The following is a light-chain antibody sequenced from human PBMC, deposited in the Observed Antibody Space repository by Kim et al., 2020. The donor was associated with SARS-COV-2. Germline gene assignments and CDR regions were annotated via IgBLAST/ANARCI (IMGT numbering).Light chain of an antibody. Sequence: QPVLTQSPSASASLGGSVKLTCTLSGGHSSYAIAWHQQQPGKGPRYLMKVNSDGSHTKGDGIADRFSGSSSGAERYLTISSLQSEDEADYYCQTWGAGIRVFAGGTQLTVL. CDR3: QTWGAGIRV. V-gene: IGLV4-69*01. J-gene: IGLJ3*02. CDR2: VNSDGSH. CDR1: GGHSSYA.